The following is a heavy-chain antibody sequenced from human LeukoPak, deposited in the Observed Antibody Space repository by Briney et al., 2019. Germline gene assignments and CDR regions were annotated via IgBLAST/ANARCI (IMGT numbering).Heavy chain of an antibody. CDR3: ARAWVGWLQLIGTNRQYYFDY. CDR2: IYSGGST. CDR1: GFTVSSNY. V-gene: IGHV3-53*01. J-gene: IGHJ4*02. Sequence: PGGSLRLSCAASGFTVSSNYMSWVRQAPGKGLEWVSVIYSGGSTYYADSVKGRFTISRDNSKNTLYLQMNSLRAEDTAVYYCARAWVGWLQLIGTNRQYYFDYWGQGTLVTVSS. D-gene: IGHD5-24*01.